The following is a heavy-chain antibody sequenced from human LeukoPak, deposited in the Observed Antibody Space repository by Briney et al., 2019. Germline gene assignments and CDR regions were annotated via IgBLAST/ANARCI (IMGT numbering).Heavy chain of an antibody. D-gene: IGHD3-22*01. V-gene: IGHV3-66*01. CDR2: IYSGGST. CDR3: ARVGKGDSSGYYFRSLDY. Sequence: GGSLRLSCAASGFTVSSNYMSWVRQAPGKGLEWVSVIYSGGSTYYADSVKGRFTISRDNSKNTLYLQMNSLRAEDTAVYYCARVGKGDSSGYYFRSLDYWGQGTLVTVSS. J-gene: IGHJ4*02. CDR1: GFTVSSNY.